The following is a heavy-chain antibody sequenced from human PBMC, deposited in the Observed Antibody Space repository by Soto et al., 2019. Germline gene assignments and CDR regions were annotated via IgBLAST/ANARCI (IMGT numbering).Heavy chain of an antibody. CDR3: ASQRPCGGGSCFSLRSFDR. D-gene: IGHD2-15*01. CDR1: GFAVSTYA. J-gene: IGHJ4*02. CDR2: ITGSGGST. V-gene: IGHV3-23*01. Sequence: EVQLLESGGGLVQPGGSLRLSCAASGFAVSTYAMSWVRKTPGKGLEWVSTITGSGGSTYYADAVKGRFTLSRDNSRNTLYLQMSSLRAEDTAVYSCASQRPCGGGSCFSLRSFDRWGPGTLVTVSS.